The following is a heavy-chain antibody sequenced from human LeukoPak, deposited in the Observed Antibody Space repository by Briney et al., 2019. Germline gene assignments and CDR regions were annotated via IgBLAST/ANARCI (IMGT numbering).Heavy chain of an antibody. V-gene: IGHV3-33*01. Sequence: GGSLRLSCAASGFTFSSYGMHWVRQAPGKGLEWVAVIWYDGSNKYYADSVKGRFTISRDNSKNTLYLQMNSLRAEDTVVYYCARGYSSGFILDYWGQGTLVTVSS. CDR3: ARGYSSGFILDY. D-gene: IGHD3-22*01. J-gene: IGHJ4*02. CDR2: IWYDGSNK. CDR1: GFTFSSYG.